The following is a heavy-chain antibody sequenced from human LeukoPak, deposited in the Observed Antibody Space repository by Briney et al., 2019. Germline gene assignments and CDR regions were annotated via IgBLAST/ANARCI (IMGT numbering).Heavy chain of an antibody. D-gene: IGHD3/OR15-3a*01. Sequence: VASVKVSCKASGYTFTGYYMHWVRQAPGQGLEWMGWINPNSGGTNYAQNFQGRVTMTRDTSISTAYMELSGLASDDTAMYFCARDMDFYFDYWGQGTLVTVSS. CDR3: ARDMDFYFDY. CDR2: INPNSGGT. V-gene: IGHV1-2*02. J-gene: IGHJ4*02. CDR1: GYTFTGYY.